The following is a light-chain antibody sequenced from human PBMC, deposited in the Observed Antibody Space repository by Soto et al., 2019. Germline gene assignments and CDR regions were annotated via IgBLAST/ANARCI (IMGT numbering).Light chain of an antibody. CDR3: QQFGNSPWT. J-gene: IGKJ1*01. CDR2: GPS. V-gene: IGKV3-20*01. CDR1: QSVSSTY. Sequence: EIVLTQSPGTLSLSPGERATLSCRASQSVSSTYLAWYQHKPGQAPRLLIYGPSTRATGIPDRFSGSGSGTDFTLTISRLEPEDFAVYFCQQFGNSPWTFGQGTKVDI.